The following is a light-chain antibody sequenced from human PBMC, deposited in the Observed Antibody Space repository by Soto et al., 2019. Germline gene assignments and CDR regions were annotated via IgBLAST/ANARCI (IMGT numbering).Light chain of an antibody. V-gene: IGLV2-23*03. Sequence: QSALTQPASVSGSPGQSITISCTGTSSDVGAYNLVSWYQHHPGKAPKLLIFEGSKRPSGVSNRFSGSKSGNTASLTISGLQAEDEADYQCCSYGGFSTFVVFGGGTKVTVL. J-gene: IGLJ2*01. CDR3: CSYGGFSTFVV. CDR1: SSDVGAYNL. CDR2: EGS.